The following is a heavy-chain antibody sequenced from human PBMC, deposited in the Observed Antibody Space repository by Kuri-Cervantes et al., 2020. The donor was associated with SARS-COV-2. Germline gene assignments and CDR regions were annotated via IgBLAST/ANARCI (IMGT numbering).Heavy chain of an antibody. D-gene: IGHD4-17*01. V-gene: IGHV3-48*03. J-gene: IGHJ4*02. CDR2: ISSSGSTI. Sequence: GGSLRLSCAASGFTFSSYEMNWVRQAPGKGLEWVSYISSSGSTIYYADSVKGRFTISRDNAKNSLYLQMNSLRTEDTAVYYCARGDLYGDISLYYFDYWGQGTLVTVSS. CDR3: ARGDLYGDISLYYFDY. CDR1: GFTFSSYE.